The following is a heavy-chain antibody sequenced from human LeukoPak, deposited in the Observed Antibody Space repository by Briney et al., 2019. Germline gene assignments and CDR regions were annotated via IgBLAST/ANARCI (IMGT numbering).Heavy chain of an antibody. Sequence: GGSLRLSCAASGFTFSSHWMHWVRQAPGKGLVWVSRINSDGSSTSYADSVKGRFTISRDNAKNTLYLQMNSLRAEDTAVYYCARGAYYDSSGYLDYWGQGTLVTVSS. CDR3: ARGAYYDSSGYLDY. D-gene: IGHD3-22*01. CDR1: GFTFSSHW. CDR2: INSDGSST. J-gene: IGHJ4*02. V-gene: IGHV3-74*01.